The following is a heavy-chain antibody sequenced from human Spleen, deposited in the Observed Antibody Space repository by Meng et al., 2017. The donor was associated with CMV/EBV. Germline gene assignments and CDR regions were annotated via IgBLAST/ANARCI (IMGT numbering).Heavy chain of an antibody. V-gene: IGHV4-39*07. J-gene: IGHJ4*02. D-gene: IGHD2-2*03. CDR2: IYYSGST. CDR1: GGSISSSSYY. CDR3: ARGVGYCSSTSCYPHYFDY. Sequence: GPLRLSCTVSGGSISSSSYYWGWIRQPPGKGLEWIGSIYYSGSTYYNPSLKSRVTISVDTSKNQFSLKLSSVTAADTAVYYCARGVGYCSSTSCYPHYFDYWGQGTLVTVSS.